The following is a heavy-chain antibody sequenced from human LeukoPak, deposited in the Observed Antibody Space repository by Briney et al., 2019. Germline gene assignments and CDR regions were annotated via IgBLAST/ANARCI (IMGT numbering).Heavy chain of an antibody. Sequence: PGGSLRLSCAASGFTFSSYWMSWVRQAPGKGLEWVANIKQDGSEKYYVDSVKGRFTISRDSAKNSLYLQMNSLRAEDTAVYYCARDGYEDAFDIWGQGTMVTVSS. D-gene: IGHD5-12*01. V-gene: IGHV3-7*01. CDR1: GFTFSSYW. CDR2: IKQDGSEK. CDR3: ARDGYEDAFDI. J-gene: IGHJ3*02.